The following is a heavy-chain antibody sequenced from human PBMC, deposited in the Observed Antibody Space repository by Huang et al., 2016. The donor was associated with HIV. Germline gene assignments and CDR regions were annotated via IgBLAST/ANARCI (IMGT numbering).Heavy chain of an antibody. CDR1: GFTLSAYS. CDR2: IINNGSKI. CDR3: ATSYGYFPH. Sequence: EVQLVESGGGLVQPGGSLTLSCAASGFTLSAYSMNWVRQTQRKGLEWVSYIINNGSKIVDAGCVKGRFIISRDNAKNSLYLQMNSLRDDDTAVFYCATSYGYFPHWGQGTLVTVSS. V-gene: IGHV3-48*02. D-gene: IGHD5-18*01. J-gene: IGHJ1*01.